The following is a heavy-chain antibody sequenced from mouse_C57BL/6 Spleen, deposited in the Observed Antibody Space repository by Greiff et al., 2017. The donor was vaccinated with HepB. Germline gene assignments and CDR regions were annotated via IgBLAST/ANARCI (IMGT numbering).Heavy chain of an antibody. CDR3: ARGSSYAMDY. CDR2: INPYNGDT. D-gene: IGHD1-1*01. Sequence: LVESGPELVKPGDSVKISCKASGYSFTGYFMNWVMQSHGKSLEWIGRINPYNGDTFYNQKFKGKATLTVDKSSSTAHMELRSLTSEDSAVYYCARGSSYAMDYWGQGTSVTVSS. J-gene: IGHJ4*01. CDR1: GYSFTGYF. V-gene: IGHV1-20*01.